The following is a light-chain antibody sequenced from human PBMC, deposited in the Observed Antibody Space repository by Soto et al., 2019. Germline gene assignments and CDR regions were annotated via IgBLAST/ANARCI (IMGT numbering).Light chain of an antibody. V-gene: IGLV1-40*01. CDR1: SSNIGADYD. CDR3: QSYDSTLSARYV. CDR2: GNN. J-gene: IGLJ1*01. Sequence: VLTQPPSVSGAPGQRVTISCTGSSSNIGADYDVHWYQQRPGTAPKLLIFGNNNRPSGVPDRFSGSKSGTSASLAITGLQAEDEGDYYCQSYDSTLSARYVFGTGTKVTVL.